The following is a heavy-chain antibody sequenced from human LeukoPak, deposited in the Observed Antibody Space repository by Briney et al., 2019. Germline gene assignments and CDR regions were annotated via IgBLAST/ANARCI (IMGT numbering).Heavy chain of an antibody. CDR3: ARLGRTTETTNTMIVVATDAFDI. Sequence: SETLSLTCTVSGGSISSSSYYWGWIRQPPGKGLEWIGSIYYSGSTYYNPSLKSRVTISVDTSKNQFSLKLSSVTAADTAVYYCARLGRTTETTNTMIVVATDAFDIWGQGTMVTVSS. CDR2: IYYSGST. J-gene: IGHJ3*02. V-gene: IGHV4-39*01. D-gene: IGHD3-22*01. CDR1: GGSISSSSYY.